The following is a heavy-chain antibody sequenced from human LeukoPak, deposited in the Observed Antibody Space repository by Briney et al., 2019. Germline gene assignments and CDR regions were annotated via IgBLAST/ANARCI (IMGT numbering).Heavy chain of an antibody. Sequence: PGRSLRLSCAASGFTFDDYAMHWVRQAPGKGLEWVSGISWKSGSIGYADSVKGRFTISRDNAKNSLYLQMNSLRAEDTALYYCAKDSSAIQAPGNWFDPWGQGTLVTVSS. CDR2: ISWKSGSI. J-gene: IGHJ5*02. CDR1: GFTFDDYA. CDR3: AKDSSAIQAPGNWFDP. V-gene: IGHV3-9*01.